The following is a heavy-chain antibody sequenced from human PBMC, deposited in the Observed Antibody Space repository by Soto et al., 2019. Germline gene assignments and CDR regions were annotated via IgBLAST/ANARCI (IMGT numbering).Heavy chain of an antibody. CDR2: IYHTGTT. V-gene: IGHV4-4*02. CDR3: ATSSGSAYGLDV. D-gene: IGHD3-10*01. J-gene: IGHJ6*02. CDR1: AGSMSTTNW. Sequence: SETLSLTCAVSAGSMSTTNWYVWVRQPPGMGLEWIGEIYHTGTTTYNPSLKSRVTMSVDTSKNQFSLRLSFVTAADTAVYYCATSSGSAYGLDVWGPGATVTVSS.